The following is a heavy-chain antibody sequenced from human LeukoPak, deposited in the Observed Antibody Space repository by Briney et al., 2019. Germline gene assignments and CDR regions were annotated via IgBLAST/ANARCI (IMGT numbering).Heavy chain of an antibody. CDR1: GFTFSSYW. CDR3: ARDSSSGPPPDY. Sequence: GGSLRLSCAASGFTFSSYWMSWVRQAPGKGLEWVANIKQDGSEKYYADSVKGRFTISRDNAKNSLNLQMNSLRAEDTAVYYCARDSSSGPPPDYWGQGTLVTVSS. V-gene: IGHV3-7*01. D-gene: IGHD6-19*01. J-gene: IGHJ4*02. CDR2: IKQDGSEK.